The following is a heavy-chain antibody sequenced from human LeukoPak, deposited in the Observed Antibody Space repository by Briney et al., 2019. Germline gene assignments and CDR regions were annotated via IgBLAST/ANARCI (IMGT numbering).Heavy chain of an antibody. CDR1: GYTFTSYY. CDR3: AKEWEPPPLGAPALAFDI. CDR2: INPSGGST. V-gene: IGHV1-46*01. Sequence: ASVKVSCKASGYTFTSYYTHWVRQAPGQGLEWMGIINPSGGSTSYAQKFQGRVTMTRDTSTSTVYMELSSLRSEDTAVYYCAKEWEPPPLGAPALAFDIWGQGTMVTVTS. D-gene: IGHD1-26*01. J-gene: IGHJ3*02.